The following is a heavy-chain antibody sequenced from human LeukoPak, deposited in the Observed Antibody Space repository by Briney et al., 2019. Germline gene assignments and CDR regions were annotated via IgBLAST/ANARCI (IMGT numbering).Heavy chain of an antibody. V-gene: IGHV1-2*02. Sequence: ASVKVSCKASGYTFIAYYMHWVRQAPGQGLEWMGWINPNSGGTNYAQKFQGRVTMTRDTSISTAYMELSRLRSDDTAVYYCARGGSYASSTDYWGQGTLVTVSS. D-gene: IGHD3-16*01. J-gene: IGHJ4*02. CDR3: ARGGSYASSTDY. CDR1: GYTFIAYY. CDR2: INPNSGGT.